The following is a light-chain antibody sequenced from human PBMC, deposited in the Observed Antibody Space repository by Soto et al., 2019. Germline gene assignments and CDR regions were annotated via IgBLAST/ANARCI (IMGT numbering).Light chain of an antibody. J-gene: IGKJ5*01. CDR2: TGS. CDR1: QGIKNW. CDR3: QQAASFPIT. Sequence: DIHITQSPSYLSSSFGDRVTITFLASQGIKNWLAWYQQKPGKAPNLLIYTGSSLQSGVPSRFSGSGSGTDFTLTINSLQPEDFTTYYCQQAASFPITFGQGTRLEIK. V-gene: IGKV1-12*01.